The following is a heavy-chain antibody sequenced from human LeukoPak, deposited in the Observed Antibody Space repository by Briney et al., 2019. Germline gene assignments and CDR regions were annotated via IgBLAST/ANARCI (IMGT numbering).Heavy chain of an antibody. V-gene: IGHV4-31*03. Sequence: PSETLSLTCTVSGGSISSGVYYWSWIRQHPGKGLEWIGYIYYTGRTYYNPSLKSRVTISVDTSENQFSLKLSSVTAADTAVYYCARARRDGYNLFDYWGQGTLVTVSS. CDR3: ARARRDGYNLFDY. CDR1: GGSISSGVYY. CDR2: IYYTGRT. D-gene: IGHD5-24*01. J-gene: IGHJ4*02.